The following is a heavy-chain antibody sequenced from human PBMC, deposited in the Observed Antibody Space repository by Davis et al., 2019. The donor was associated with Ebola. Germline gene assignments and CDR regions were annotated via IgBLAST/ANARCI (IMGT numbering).Heavy chain of an antibody. CDR3: ARTTAVTDYWYFDP. CDR2: IDWDDDK. J-gene: IGHJ2*01. CDR1: GGSISSYY. V-gene: IGHV2-70*11. Sequence: TLSLTCTVSGGSISSYYWSWIRQPPGKALEWLARIDWDDDKYYNTSLKTRLTISKDTSKNQVVLTMTNMDPADTATYYCARTTAVTDYWYFDPWGRGTLVTVSS. D-gene: IGHD4-23*01.